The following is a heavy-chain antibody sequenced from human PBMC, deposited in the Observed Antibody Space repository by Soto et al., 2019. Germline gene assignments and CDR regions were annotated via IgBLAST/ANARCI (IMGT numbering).Heavy chain of an antibody. V-gene: IGHV4-61*01. CDR1: GGSVSNKTYY. CDR3: ESTTAVPNTPRSRYFXDY. CDR2: VYYSGTT. Sequence: SETLSLTCSVSGGSVSNKTYYWSWIRQPPGKRLEWIGYVYYSGTTNYNPSLKSRVTISVDLSKNQFSLKLRSVTTADTALYYCESTTAVPNTPRSRYFXDYWGQGTLVTVSS. J-gene: IGHJ4*02. D-gene: IGHD4-17*01.